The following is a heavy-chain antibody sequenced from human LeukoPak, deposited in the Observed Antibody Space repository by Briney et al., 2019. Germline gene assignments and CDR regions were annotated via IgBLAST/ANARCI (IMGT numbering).Heavy chain of an antibody. D-gene: IGHD3-10*01. J-gene: IGHJ4*02. CDR1: GFTFSSYA. V-gene: IGHV3-23*01. CDR2: ISGSGGST. CDR3: AKDVIELLWT. Sequence: GGSLRLSCAAAGFTFSSYAMSWVRQAPGKGLEWVSAISGSGGSTYYADYVKGRFTTSRDNSKNTLYLQMNSLRAEDTAVYYCAKDVIELLWTGGQGTLGTVSS.